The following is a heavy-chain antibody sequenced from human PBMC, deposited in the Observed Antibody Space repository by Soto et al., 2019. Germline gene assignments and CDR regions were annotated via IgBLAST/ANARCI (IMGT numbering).Heavy chain of an antibody. J-gene: IGHJ4*02. CDR3: ARHGDARGYELSSFFSFDY. V-gene: IGHV4-39*01. D-gene: IGHD5-12*01. CDR1: GGSISSSSYY. Sequence: QLQLQESGPGLVKPSETLSLTCTVSGGSISSSSYYWGWIRQPPGKGLEWIGRIYYSGSTYYNPSLQSRVTISVDTSKNQFSLKPSSVAAADTAVYYCARHGDARGYELSSFFSFDYWGQGTLVTVSS. CDR2: IYYSGST.